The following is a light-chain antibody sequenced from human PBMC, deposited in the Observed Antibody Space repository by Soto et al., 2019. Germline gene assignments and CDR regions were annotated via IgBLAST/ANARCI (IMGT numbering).Light chain of an antibody. CDR2: DAS. V-gene: IGKV3-11*01. Sequence: EVVMTQSPATLSVSPGEGVTLSCRASQGIGDTLAWYQQRPGQAPRLLIYDASYRATDIPPRFSGSGSGTDFTLTISSLEPEDFAVYYCQQSRSWPPTITFGQGTRLEIK. J-gene: IGKJ5*01. CDR3: QQSRSWPPTIT. CDR1: QGIGDT.